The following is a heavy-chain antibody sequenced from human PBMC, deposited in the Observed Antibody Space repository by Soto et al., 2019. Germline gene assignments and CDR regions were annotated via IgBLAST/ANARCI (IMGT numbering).Heavy chain of an antibody. D-gene: IGHD1-20*01. J-gene: IGHJ4*02. Sequence: GGSLRLSCAASGFTFSSYWMSWVRQAPGKGLEWVANIKQDGSEKYYVDSVKGRFTISRDNAKNSLYLQMNSLRAEDTAVYYCARDRPEFITGTTDYWGQGTLVTVSS. CDR3: ARDRPEFITGTTDY. V-gene: IGHV3-7*01. CDR2: IKQDGSEK. CDR1: GFTFSSYW.